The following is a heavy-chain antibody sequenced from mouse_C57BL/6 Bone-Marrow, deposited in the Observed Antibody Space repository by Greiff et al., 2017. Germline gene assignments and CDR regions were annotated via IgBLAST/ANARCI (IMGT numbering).Heavy chain of an antibody. CDR3: ARRSGPY. CDR2: INPNNGGT. J-gene: IGHJ3*01. V-gene: IGHV1-26*01. CDR1: GYTFTDYY. Sequence: EVQLQQSGPELVKPGASVKISCKASGYTFTDYYMNWVKQSHGKSLEWIGDINPNNGGTSYNQKFKGKATLTVDKSSSTAYMELRSLTSEDSAVYYCARRSGPYWGQGTLVTVSA. D-gene: IGHD1-3*01.